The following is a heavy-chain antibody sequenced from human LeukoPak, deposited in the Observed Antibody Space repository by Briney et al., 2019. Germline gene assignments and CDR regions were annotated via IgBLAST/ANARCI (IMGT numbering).Heavy chain of an antibody. J-gene: IGHJ3*02. CDR1: GGSVSSYY. CDR3: ARVRLSGTYLDAFDI. D-gene: IGHD1-26*01. CDR2: IYYSGST. Sequence: KSSETLSLTCTDSGGSVSSYYWSWIRQPPGKGLEWIGYIYYSGSTNYNPSLKSRVTISVDTSKNQFSLKLNSITTADTAVYYCARVRLSGTYLDAFDIWGQGTMVTVSS. V-gene: IGHV4-59*02.